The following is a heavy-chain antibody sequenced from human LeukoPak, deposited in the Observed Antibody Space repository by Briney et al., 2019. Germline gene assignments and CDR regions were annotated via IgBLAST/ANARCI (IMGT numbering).Heavy chain of an antibody. CDR3: ARSTDYDYYYYYMDV. CDR2: INHSGST. D-gene: IGHD4-17*01. V-gene: IGHV4-34*01. CDR1: GGSFSGYY. J-gene: IGHJ6*03. Sequence: SETLSLTCAVYGGSFSGYYWSWIRQPPGKGLEWIGEINHSGSTNYNPSLKSRVTISVDTSKNQFSLKLSSVTAADTAVYYCARSTDYDYYYYYMDVWGKGTTVTVSS.